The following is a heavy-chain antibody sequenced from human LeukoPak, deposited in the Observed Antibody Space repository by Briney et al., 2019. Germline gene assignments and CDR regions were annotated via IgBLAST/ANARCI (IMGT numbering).Heavy chain of an antibody. CDR1: GGSISSYY. CDR3: ARDRGPTVTRYFDY. J-gene: IGHJ4*02. Sequence: SETLSLTCTVSGGSISSYYWSWIRQPAGKGLEWIGRISSSESTNYNPSLKSRVTMSVDTSKNQFSLKLSSVTAADTAVYYCARDRGPTVTRYFDYWGQGTLVTVSS. V-gene: IGHV4-4*07. D-gene: IGHD4-17*01. CDR2: ISSSEST.